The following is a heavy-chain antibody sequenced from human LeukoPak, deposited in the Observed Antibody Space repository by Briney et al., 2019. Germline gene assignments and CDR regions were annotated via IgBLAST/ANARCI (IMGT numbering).Heavy chain of an antibody. CDR3: ARVKYSSGWSDY. CDR2: TYYRSKWFH. Sequence: SQTLSLTCAISGDSVSSDSAAWIWIRQSPSRGPEWLGRTYYRSKWFHDYAVSVQSRITINPDTSKNQFSLQLNSVTPEDTAVYYCARVKYSSGWSDYWGQGTLVTVSS. J-gene: IGHJ4*02. CDR1: GDSVSSDSAA. V-gene: IGHV6-1*01. D-gene: IGHD6-19*01.